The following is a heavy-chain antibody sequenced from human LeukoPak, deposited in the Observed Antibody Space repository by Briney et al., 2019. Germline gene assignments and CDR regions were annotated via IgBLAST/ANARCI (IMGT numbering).Heavy chain of an antibody. D-gene: IGHD2/OR15-2a*01. V-gene: IGHV3-9*01. CDR3: AKERGNSYYFQFDY. CDR2: ISLDSGSA. Sequence: GRSLRLSYAASGFTFDDYAMHWVRQAPGKCLEWLSVISLDSGSAGYADSVKGRFTLSRDKAKNSLYLQITRPTAEETAIYYCAKERGNSYYFQFDYWGQGTLVTVSS. CDR1: GFTFDDYA. J-gene: IGHJ4*02.